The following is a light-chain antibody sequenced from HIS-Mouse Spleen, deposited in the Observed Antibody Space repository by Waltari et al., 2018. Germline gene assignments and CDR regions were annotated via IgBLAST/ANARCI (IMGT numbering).Light chain of an antibody. CDR1: KLGDKY. Sequence: SYELTQPPSVSVSPGQTASITCAGVKLGDKYACWYQQKPGQSPVLVISQDSKPPSGFPQRFSGYNSGNTATLTISGTQAMDDADYYCQAWDSSYSVFGGGTKLTVL. J-gene: IGLJ2*01. CDR2: QDS. CDR3: QAWDSSYSV. V-gene: IGLV3-1*01.